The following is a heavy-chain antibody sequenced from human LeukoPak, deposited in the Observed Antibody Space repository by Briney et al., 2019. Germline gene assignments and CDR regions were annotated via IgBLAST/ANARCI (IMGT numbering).Heavy chain of an antibody. D-gene: IGHD2-2*01. J-gene: IGHJ5*02. V-gene: IGHV4-34*01. Sequence: PSETLSLTCAVYGGSFSGYYWSWIRQPPGKGLEWIGEINHSGSTNYNPSLKSRVTISVDTSKNQFSLKLTSVTAADTAVYYCARGEASDQLRPNWSDPWGQGTLVTVSS. CDR1: GGSFSGYY. CDR3: ARGEASDQLRPNWSDP. CDR2: INHSGST.